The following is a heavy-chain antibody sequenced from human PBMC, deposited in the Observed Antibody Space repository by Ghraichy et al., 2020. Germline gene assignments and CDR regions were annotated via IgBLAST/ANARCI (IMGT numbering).Heavy chain of an antibody. CDR3: AKDYCSGGSCYCVFDY. CDR2: ISGSGGST. Sequence: GGSLRLSCAASGFTFSSYAMSWVRQAPAKGLEWVSSISGSGGSTYYADSVMGRFTISRDNSKNTLYLQMNSLRAEDTAVYYCAKDYCSGGSCYCVFDYWGQGTLVTVSS. J-gene: IGHJ4*02. CDR1: GFTFSSYA. D-gene: IGHD2-15*01. V-gene: IGHV3-23*01.